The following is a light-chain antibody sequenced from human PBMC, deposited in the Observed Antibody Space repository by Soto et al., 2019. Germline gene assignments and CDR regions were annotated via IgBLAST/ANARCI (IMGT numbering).Light chain of an antibody. CDR3: QQYHSYSPYT. CDR2: DAS. V-gene: IGKV1-5*01. CDR1: QSVTGW. Sequence: DIQMTQSPSTLSASVGDRVTITRRASQSVTGWLAWYQQKPGEAPKLLIYDASTLASGVPSRFSGSGSVTQFTLTISSLQPDDSATYYCQQYHSYSPYTFGQGTKLEIK. J-gene: IGKJ2*01.